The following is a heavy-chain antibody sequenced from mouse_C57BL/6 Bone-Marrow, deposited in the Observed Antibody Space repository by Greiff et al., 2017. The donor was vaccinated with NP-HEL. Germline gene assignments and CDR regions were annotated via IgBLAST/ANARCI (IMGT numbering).Heavy chain of an antibody. D-gene: IGHD1-1*01. J-gene: IGHJ3*01. Sequence: VQLKESGPVLVKPGASVKMSCKASGYTFTDYYMNWVKQSHVKSLEWIGGINPYNGGTNYKQKFKGKATLTVDKSSSTAYMELNSLTSEDAAVYYCARIGRGGSCYEGFAYWGQGTLVTVSA. CDR2: INPYNGGT. CDR3: ARIGRGGSCYEGFAY. CDR1: GYTFTDYY. V-gene: IGHV1-19*01.